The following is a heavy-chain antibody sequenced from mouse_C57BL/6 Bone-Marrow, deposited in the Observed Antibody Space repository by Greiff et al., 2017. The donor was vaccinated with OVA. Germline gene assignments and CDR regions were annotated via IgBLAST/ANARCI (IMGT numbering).Heavy chain of an antibody. J-gene: IGHJ2*01. CDR1: GYTFTSYW. V-gene: IGHV1-64*01. CDR3: AGYGRLGRRGFDY. D-gene: IGHD4-1*01. Sequence: VQLQQPGAELVKPGASVKLSCKASGYTFTSYWMHWVKQRPGQGLEWIGMIHPNSGSTNYNEKFKSKATLTVDKSSSTAYMQLSSLTSEDSAVDYCAGYGRLGRRGFDYWGRGTTLTVSS. CDR2: IHPNSGST.